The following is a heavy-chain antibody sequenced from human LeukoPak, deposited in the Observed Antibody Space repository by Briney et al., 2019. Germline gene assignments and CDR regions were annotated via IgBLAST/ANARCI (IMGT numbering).Heavy chain of an antibody. V-gene: IGHV3-23*01. Sequence: GGSLRLSCSASGFTFSSYAMSWVRQAPGKGLEWVSAISGSGGSTYYADSVTGRFTISRDNAKNSLYLQMNSLRAEDTALYYCAKDTFHSGGDRGLWGLFDYWGQGTLVTVSS. CDR3: AKDTFHSGGDRGLWGLFDY. CDR1: GFTFSSYA. J-gene: IGHJ4*02. CDR2: ISGSGGST. D-gene: IGHD2-21*02.